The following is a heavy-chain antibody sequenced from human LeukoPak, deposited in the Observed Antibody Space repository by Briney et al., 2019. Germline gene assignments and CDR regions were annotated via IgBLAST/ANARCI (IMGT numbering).Heavy chain of an antibody. CDR1: GGSISSHY. D-gene: IGHD1-26*01. CDR2: IYYSGST. V-gene: IGHV4-59*11. J-gene: IGHJ6*03. CDR3: ARVPDWEGYYYYYMDV. Sequence: SETLSLTCTVSGGSISSHYWSWIRQPPGKGLEWIGYIYYSGSTNYNPSLKSRVTISVDTSKNQFSLKLSSVTAADTAVYYCARVPDWEGYYYYYMDVWGKGTTVTVSS.